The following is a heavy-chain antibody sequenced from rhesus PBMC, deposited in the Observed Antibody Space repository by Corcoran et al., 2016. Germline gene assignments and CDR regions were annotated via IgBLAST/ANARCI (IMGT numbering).Heavy chain of an antibody. CDR1: GGSISDDYY. D-gene: IGHD6-31*01. CDR3: AREVIAAAGMDY. CDR2: IYGSGGGT. V-gene: IGHV4-106*01. J-gene: IGHJ4*01. Sequence: QVQLQESGPGLVKPSETLSLTCAVSGGSISDDYYWSWIRQPPGKGLEWIGYIYGSGGGTNYNPSLKNRVTISRDTSKNQFSLKLSSVTAADTAVYYCAREVIAAAGMDYWGQGVLVTVSS.